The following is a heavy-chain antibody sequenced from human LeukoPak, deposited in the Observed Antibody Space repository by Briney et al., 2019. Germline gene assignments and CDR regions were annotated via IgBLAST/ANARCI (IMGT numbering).Heavy chain of an antibody. J-gene: IGHJ3*02. Sequence: GGSLRLSCAASGFTFSSYDMHWVRQATGKGLEWVSAIGTAGDTYYPGSVKGRFTISRDNSKNTLYLQMNSLRAEDTAVYYCARIVAIAVAGNAFDIWGQGTMVTVSS. CDR3: ARIVAIAVAGNAFDI. D-gene: IGHD6-19*01. CDR2: IGTAGDT. CDR1: GFTFSSYD. V-gene: IGHV3-13*01.